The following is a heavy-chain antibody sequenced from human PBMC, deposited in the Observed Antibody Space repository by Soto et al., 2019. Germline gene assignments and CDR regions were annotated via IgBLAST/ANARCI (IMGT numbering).Heavy chain of an antibody. CDR2: IYYSGST. D-gene: IGHD5-18*01. V-gene: IGHV4-59*01. CDR3: ARDHSPNYYYGMDV. J-gene: IGHJ6*02. CDR1: GGSISSYY. Sequence: SETLSLTCTVSGGSISSYYWSWIRQPPGKGLEWIGYIYYSGSTNYNPSLKSRVTISVDTSKNQFSLKLSSVTAADTAVYYCARDHSPNYYYGMDVWGQGTTVTVSS.